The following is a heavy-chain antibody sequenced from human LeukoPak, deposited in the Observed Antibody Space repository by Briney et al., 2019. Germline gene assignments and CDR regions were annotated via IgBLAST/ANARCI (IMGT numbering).Heavy chain of an antibody. Sequence: GASVKVSCKASRYTFTGYYMHWVRQAPGQGLEWMGRINPNSGGTNYAQKLQGRVTMTRDTSISTAYMELSRLRSDDTAVYYCARDVDAAMVNWFDPWGQGTLVTVSS. D-gene: IGHD5-18*01. CDR1: RYTFTGYY. CDR3: ARDVDAAMVNWFDP. V-gene: IGHV1-2*06. J-gene: IGHJ5*02. CDR2: INPNSGGT.